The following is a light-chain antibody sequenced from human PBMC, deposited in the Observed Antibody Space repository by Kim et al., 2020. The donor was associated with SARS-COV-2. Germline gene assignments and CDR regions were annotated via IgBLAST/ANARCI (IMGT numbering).Light chain of an antibody. CDR3: QSYDGSNHWV. CDR1: SGSIASNY. CDR2: EDN. Sequence: NFMLTQPHSVSESPGKTVTISCTGSSGSIASNYVQRYQQRPGSAPTTVIYEDNQRPSGVPDRFSGSIDSSSNSASLTISGLKTEDEADYYCQSYDGSNHWVFGGGTQLTVL. V-gene: IGLV6-57*02. J-gene: IGLJ3*02.